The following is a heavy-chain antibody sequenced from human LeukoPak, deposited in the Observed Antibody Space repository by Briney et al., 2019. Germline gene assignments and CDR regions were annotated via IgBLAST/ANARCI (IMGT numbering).Heavy chain of an antibody. CDR2: INHSGST. V-gene: IGHV4-34*01. J-gene: IGHJ4*02. CDR1: GGSFSGYY. CDR3: ARIAAAGFDY. Sequence: SETLSLTCAVYGGSFSGYYWSWIRQPPGKGLEWIGEINHSGSTNYNPSLKSRVTISVDTSKNQFSLKLSSVTAADTAVYYCARIAAAGFDYWGQGPWSPSPQ. D-gene: IGHD6-13*01.